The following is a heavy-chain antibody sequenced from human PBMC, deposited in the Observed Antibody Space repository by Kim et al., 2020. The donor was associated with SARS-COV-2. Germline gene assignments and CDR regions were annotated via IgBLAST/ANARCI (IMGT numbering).Heavy chain of an antibody. J-gene: IGHJ4*02. Sequence: ASVKVSCKTSGYTFTTHGITWVRQAPGKGLEWMGWISCYNGNTEYAQNLQGRVHMSTDASANTAYMELRSLRFDDTAIYYCARDRPYITGLNRSLWGQGTLVTVSS. CDR2: ISCYNGNT. D-gene: IGHD3-10*01. CDR3: ARDRPYITGLNRSL. V-gene: IGHV1-18*04. CDR1: GYTFTTHG.